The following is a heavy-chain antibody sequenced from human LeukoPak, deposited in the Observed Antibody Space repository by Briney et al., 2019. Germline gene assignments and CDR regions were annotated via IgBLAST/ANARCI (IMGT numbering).Heavy chain of an antibody. J-gene: IGHJ5*02. CDR3: ARAGAEGYYYDSSGYWFDP. CDR1: GYTFINYG. V-gene: IGHV1-18*01. Sequence: GASVKVSCKASGYTFINYGISWVRQAPGQGLEWMGWISTNNGNTNSAQKFQGRVTMTTDTSTSTVYMELGSLRSEDTAVYYCARAGAEGYYYDSSGYWFDPWGQGTLVTVSS. D-gene: IGHD3-22*01. CDR2: ISTNNGNT.